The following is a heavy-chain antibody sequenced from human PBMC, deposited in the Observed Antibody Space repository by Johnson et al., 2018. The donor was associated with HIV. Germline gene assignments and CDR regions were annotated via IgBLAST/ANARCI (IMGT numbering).Heavy chain of an antibody. V-gene: IGHV3-30*02. J-gene: IGHJ3*02. CDR2: LRYDGSIK. CDR3: ARGTEGDGAFDI. CDR1: GFSFSNYW. Sequence: QVQLVESGGGLVQPGGSLRLSCAASGFSFSNYWMHWVRQAPGKGLEGVAFLRYDGSIKYYLDSVKGRFTISRDNSKNTLYLQMNSLRAEDTAVYYCARGTEGDGAFDIWGQGTMVTVSS. D-gene: IGHD1-1*01.